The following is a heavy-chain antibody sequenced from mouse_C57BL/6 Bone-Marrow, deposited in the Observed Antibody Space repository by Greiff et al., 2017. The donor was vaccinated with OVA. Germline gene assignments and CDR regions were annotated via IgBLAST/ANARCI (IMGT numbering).Heavy chain of an antibody. CDR3: VRERGDGSHGYFDV. CDR1: GFTFNTYA. V-gene: IGHV10-3*01. Sequence: EVQRVESGGGLVQPKGSLKLSCAASGFTFNTYAMHWVRQAPGKGLEWVARIRSKSSNYATYSADSVKDRFTISRDDSQSMHYLQMNNLKTEDTAMYYCVRERGDGSHGYFDVWGTGTTVTVSS. CDR2: IRSKSSNYAT. D-gene: IGHD2-3*01. J-gene: IGHJ1*03.